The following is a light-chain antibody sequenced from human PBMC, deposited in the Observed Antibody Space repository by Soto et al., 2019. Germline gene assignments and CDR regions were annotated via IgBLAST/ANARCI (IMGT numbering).Light chain of an antibody. CDR2: EAS. V-gene: IGLV2-23*01. J-gene: IGLJ1*01. Sequence: QSALTQPASVSGSPGQSITISCTGTSSDVGSYNLVSWYQQHPGKTPKLMIYEASKRPSGISDRFSGSKSGNTASLTISGLQAEDEAHYHCCSFAGRATYVFGTGTKVTVL. CDR3: CSFAGRATYV. CDR1: SSDVGSYNL.